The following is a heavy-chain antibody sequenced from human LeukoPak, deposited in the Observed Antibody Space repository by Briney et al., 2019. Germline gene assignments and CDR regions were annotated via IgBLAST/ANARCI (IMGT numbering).Heavy chain of an antibody. Sequence: SETLSLTCTVSGGSISSYYWSWIRQPPGKGLEWIGYIYYSGSTNYNPSLKSRVTISVDTSKNQFSLKLSSVTAADTAVYYCARGNYGSSSEFEFDYWGQGILVTVSS. CDR3: ARGNYGSSSEFEFDY. CDR1: GGSISSYY. CDR2: IYYSGST. J-gene: IGHJ4*02. D-gene: IGHD6-6*01. V-gene: IGHV4-59*01.